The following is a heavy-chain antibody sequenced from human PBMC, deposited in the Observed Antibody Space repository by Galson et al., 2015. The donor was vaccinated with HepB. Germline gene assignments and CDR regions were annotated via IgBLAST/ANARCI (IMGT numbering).Heavy chain of an antibody. CDR3: ARDRSGYSPDDNWFDP. V-gene: IGHV3-7*01. J-gene: IGHJ5*02. CDR2: IKQDGSEK. D-gene: IGHD5-12*01. CDR1: GFTFSSYW. Sequence: SLRLSCAASGFTFSSYWMSWVRQAPGKGLEWVANIKQDGSEKYYVDSVKGRFTISRDNAKNSLYLQMNSLRAEDTAVYYCARDRSGYSPDDNWFDPWGQGTLVTVSS.